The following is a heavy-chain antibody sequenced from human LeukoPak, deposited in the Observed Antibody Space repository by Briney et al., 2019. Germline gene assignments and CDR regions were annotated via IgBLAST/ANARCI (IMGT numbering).Heavy chain of an antibody. CDR1: GFTFSSYA. J-gene: IGHJ5*02. D-gene: IGHD2-8*02. CDR2: ISYDGSNK. CDR3: ARVLTGSWDWFDP. V-gene: IGHV3-30-3*01. Sequence: GGSLRLSCAASGFTFSSYAMHWVRQAPGKGLEWVAVISYDGSNKYYADSVKGRFTISRDNAKNTLYLQMSSLRAEDTAVYYCARVLTGSWDWFDPWGQGTLVTVSS.